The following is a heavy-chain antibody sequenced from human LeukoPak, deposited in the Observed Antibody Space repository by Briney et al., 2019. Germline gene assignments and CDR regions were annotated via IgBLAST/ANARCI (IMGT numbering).Heavy chain of an antibody. CDR2: IWKDGSDE. D-gene: IGHD3-3*01. J-gene: IGHJ4*02. Sequence: SGGSLRLSCAAAGFTFGDFGMHWVRQAPGKGLGWVALIWKDGSDEFYADSVKGRFTISRDNSRNTLSLQMNSLRGEDTAVYYCAREEAFQLEASLDQWGQGTLVTVSS. CDR3: AREEAFQLEASLDQ. V-gene: IGHV3-33*01. CDR1: GFTFGDFG.